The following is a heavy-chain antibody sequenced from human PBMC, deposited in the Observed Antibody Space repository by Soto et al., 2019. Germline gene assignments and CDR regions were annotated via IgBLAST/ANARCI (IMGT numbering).Heavy chain of an antibody. CDR1: GYTFTSYD. D-gene: IGHD2-21*01. V-gene: IGHV1-8*01. Sequence: ASVKVSCKASGYTFTSYDINWVRQATGQGLEWMGWMNPNSGNTGYAQKFQGRVTMTRNTFISTAYMELSSLRSEDTAVYYCACGLHYYYGMDVWGPGTTVTVSS. CDR3: ACGLHYYYGMDV. J-gene: IGHJ6*02. CDR2: MNPNSGNT.